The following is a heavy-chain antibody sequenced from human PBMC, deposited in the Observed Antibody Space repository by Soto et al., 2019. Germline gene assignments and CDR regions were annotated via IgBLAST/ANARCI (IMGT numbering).Heavy chain of an antibody. CDR2: ISAYNGNT. CDR3: AIDTTVGSDALDI. J-gene: IGHJ3*02. CDR1: GYTFTNYG. Sequence: QVQLVQSGAEMGQPGASVKVSCKASGYTFTNYGITWVRQAPGQGLEWMGWISAYNGNTIYEQKCQARVTMTTDTSTSTAYMEVRSLRYDDAAVYYCAIDTTVGSDALDIWGQGTMVTVSS. V-gene: IGHV1-18*01. D-gene: IGHD4-17*01.